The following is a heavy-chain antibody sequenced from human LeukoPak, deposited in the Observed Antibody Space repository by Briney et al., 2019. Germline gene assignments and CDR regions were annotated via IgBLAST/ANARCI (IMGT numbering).Heavy chain of an antibody. CDR1: GYTFTGYY. CDR2: INPNSGGT. D-gene: IGHD5-18*01. J-gene: IGHJ4*02. V-gene: IGHV1-2*02. Sequence: ASVKVSCKASGYTFTGYYMHWVRQAPEQGLEWMGWINPNSGGTNYAQKFQGRVTMTRDTSISTAYMELSRLRSDDTAGYYCASLKYSYGNFDCWGQGILVTVSS. CDR3: ASLKYSYGNFDC.